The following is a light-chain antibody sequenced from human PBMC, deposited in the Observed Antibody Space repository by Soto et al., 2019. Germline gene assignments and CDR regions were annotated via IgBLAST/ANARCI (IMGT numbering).Light chain of an antibody. CDR2: GAS. CDR1: QYVSNK. CDR3: KKYKEGXPFT. Sequence: EIVMTQSPATLSVSPGETATLSCRAIQYVSNKVAWYQQKPGQAPSILILGASTRATGVPARFSGSGSATEFTISISSMQSEDFAVYYCKKYKEGXPFTCGQGTRLXI. V-gene: IGKV3-15*01. J-gene: IGKJ5*01.